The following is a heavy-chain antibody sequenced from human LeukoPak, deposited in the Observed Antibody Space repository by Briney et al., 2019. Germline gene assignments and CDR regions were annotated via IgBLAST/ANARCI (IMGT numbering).Heavy chain of an antibody. CDR2: ISYSSNTI. D-gene: IGHD4-23*01. Sequence: GGSLRLSCAASGFSFDEYAMRWVRQVPGKGLEWVSGISYSSNTIDYVDSVKGRFTISRDNDKHSLYLQMNSLRAEDTALYYCTKDRGGSSQLGDAFDVWGQGTMVSVSS. V-gene: IGHV3-9*01. CDR1: GFSFDEYA. J-gene: IGHJ3*01. CDR3: TKDRGGSSQLGDAFDV.